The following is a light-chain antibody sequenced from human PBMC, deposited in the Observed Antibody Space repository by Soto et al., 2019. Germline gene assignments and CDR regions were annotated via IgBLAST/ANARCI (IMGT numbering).Light chain of an antibody. CDR2: GAS. CDR1: QSVSSK. V-gene: IGKV3-15*01. J-gene: IGKJ5*01. Sequence: EIVMTQSPATLSVSPGEGATLSCGASQSVSSKLAWYQQKPGQAPRLLILGASTRASGIPAKFSGSGSGTEFTLSIGSLQSEDFAVYYCQQYYDWPITFGQGTRLEIK. CDR3: QQYYDWPIT.